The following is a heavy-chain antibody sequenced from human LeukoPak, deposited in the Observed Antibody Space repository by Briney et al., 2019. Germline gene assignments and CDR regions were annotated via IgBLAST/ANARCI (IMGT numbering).Heavy chain of an antibody. Sequence: GRSLRLSCAASGFTFSSYGMHWVRQAPGKGLEWVAVIWYDGSNKYYADSVKGRFTISRDNSKNTLYLQMNSLRAEDTAVYYCARDYGDYVNDYWGQGTLVTVSS. CDR3: ARDYGDYVNDY. CDR2: IWYDGSNK. V-gene: IGHV3-33*01. J-gene: IGHJ4*02. D-gene: IGHD4-17*01. CDR1: GFTFSSYG.